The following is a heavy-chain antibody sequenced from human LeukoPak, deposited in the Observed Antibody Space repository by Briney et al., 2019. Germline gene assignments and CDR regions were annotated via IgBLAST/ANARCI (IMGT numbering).Heavy chain of an antibody. D-gene: IGHD6-6*01. V-gene: IGHV1-69*13. CDR1: GGTFSSYA. Sequence: SVKVSCKASGGTFSSYAISWVRQAPGQGLEWMGGIIPIFGTTNYAQKFQGRVTITADESTSTAYMELSSLRSEDTAVYYCASEGSSSISSFDYWGQGTLVTVSS. CDR2: IIPIFGTT. J-gene: IGHJ4*02. CDR3: ASEGSSSISSFDY.